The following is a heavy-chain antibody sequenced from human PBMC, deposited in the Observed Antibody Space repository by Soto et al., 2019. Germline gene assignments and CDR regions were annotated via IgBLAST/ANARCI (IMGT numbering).Heavy chain of an antibody. CDR3: TCVSYGDCYDY. CDR2: IRRKTKTYGP. D-gene: IGHD4-17*01. V-gene: IGHV3-73*01. CDR1: GFTFSGSA. Sequence: GGSLRLSCAASGFTFSGSAMHWVRQASGKGLEWVGHIRRKTKTYGPAYISWVKARFTISREDSKNTAYLQMNSLRTEGTGVYYCTCVSYGDCYDYWGQGTLVTVSS. J-gene: IGHJ4*02.